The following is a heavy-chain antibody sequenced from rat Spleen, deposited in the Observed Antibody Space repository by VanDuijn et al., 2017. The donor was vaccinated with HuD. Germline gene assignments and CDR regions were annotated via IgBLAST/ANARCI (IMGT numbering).Heavy chain of an antibody. V-gene: IGHV5-20*01. J-gene: IGHJ2*01. CDR1: GFTFSDYY. Sequence: EVQLVESDGGLVQPGRSLKLSCAASGFTFSDYYMAWVRQAPTKGLEWVATISYDGGSTYYPDSVKGRFTISRDNDNSTLHLQMGSLRSEDTATYYCTTWDYYDNRFDYWGQGVMVTVSS. CDR3: TTWDYYDNRFDY. CDR2: ISYDGGST. D-gene: IGHD1-6*01.